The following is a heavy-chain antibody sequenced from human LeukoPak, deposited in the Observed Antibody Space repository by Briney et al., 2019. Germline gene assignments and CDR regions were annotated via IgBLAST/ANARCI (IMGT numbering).Heavy chain of an antibody. V-gene: IGHV5-51*01. CDR3: ASSLGATLSAFDI. CDR1: GYSFTSYW. D-gene: IGHD1-26*01. CDR2: IYPGDSDT. Sequence: GESLKTSCKGSGYSFTSYWSGCVRQIPGKGLEWMGIIYPGDSDTRYSPSFQGQVTISADKSISTAYLQWSSLKASDTAMYYCASSLGATLSAFDIWGQGTMVTVSS. J-gene: IGHJ3*02.